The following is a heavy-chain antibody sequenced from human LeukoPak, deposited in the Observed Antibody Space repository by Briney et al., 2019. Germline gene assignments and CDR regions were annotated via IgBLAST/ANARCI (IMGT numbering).Heavy chain of an antibody. J-gene: IGHJ4*02. D-gene: IGHD3-3*01. Sequence: ASVKVSCKASGDTFSSYAMHWVRQAPGQRLEWMGWINAGNGNTKYSQKFQGRVTITRDTSASTAYMELSSLRSEDTAVYYCARGSPVLRFLEWLFHGDYWGQGTLVTVSS. V-gene: IGHV1-3*01. CDR3: ARGSPVLRFLEWLFHGDY. CDR1: GDTFSSYA. CDR2: INAGNGNT.